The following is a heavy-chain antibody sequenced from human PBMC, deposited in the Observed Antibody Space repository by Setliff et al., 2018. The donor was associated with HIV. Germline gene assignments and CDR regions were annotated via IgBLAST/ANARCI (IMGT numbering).Heavy chain of an antibody. J-gene: IGHJ4*02. CDR1: GFTFRRYD. CDR2: ISGSGGST. CDR3: AKGADPGSSGHYAPYFFDY. D-gene: IGHD3-22*01. V-gene: IGHV3-23*01. Sequence: GESLRLSCAASGFTFRRYDMSWVRQAPGEGLEWVSVISGSGGSTHYADSVKGRFTISRDNSKNTLYLQMKNLRAEDTAVYYCAKGADPGSSGHYAPYFFDYWGQGTQVTVSS.